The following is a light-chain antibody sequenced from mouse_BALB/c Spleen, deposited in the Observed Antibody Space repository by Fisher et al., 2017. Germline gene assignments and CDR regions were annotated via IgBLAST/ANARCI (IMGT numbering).Light chain of an antibody. CDR2: DTS. CDR3: QQWSSNPLT. CDR1: SSVSY. V-gene: IGKV4-59*01. J-gene: IGKJ5*01. Sequence: IVMTQTTAIMSASPGEKVTITCSASSSVSYMHWYQQKSGTSPRLLIYDTSKLASGVPGRFSGSGSGNSYSLTISSMEAEDAATYYCQQWSSNPLTFGAGTKLELK.